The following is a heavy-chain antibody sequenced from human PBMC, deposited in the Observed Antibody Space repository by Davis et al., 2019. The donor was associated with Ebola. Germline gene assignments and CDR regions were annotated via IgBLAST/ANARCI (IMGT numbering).Heavy chain of an antibody. J-gene: IGHJ4*02. CDR1: GGTFSSYG. CDR3: ARDRYSDGSGYFFEQSH. D-gene: IGHD3-22*01. CDR2: IIPVFGIP. V-gene: IGHV1-69*13. Sequence: SVKVSCKASGGTFSSYGISWVRQAPGQGLDWMGGIIPVFGIPKYAQEFQGRVTITADESTSTAYMELSSLRSEDTAVYYCARDRYSDGSGYFFEQSHWGQGTLVTVSS.